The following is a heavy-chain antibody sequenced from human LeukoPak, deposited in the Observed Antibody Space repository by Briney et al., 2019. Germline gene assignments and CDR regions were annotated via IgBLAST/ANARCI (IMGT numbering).Heavy chain of an antibody. V-gene: IGHV4-59*01. CDR2: IYYSGIT. D-gene: IGHD3-22*01. J-gene: IGHJ4*02. Sequence: SETLSLTCTVSGGSISSYYWSWIRQPPGKGLEWIGYIYYSGITNYNPSLKSRVTIFVDTSKNQFSLKLSSVTAADTAVYYCARSEYYYDSSGFDYWGQGTLVTVSS. CDR3: ARSEYYYDSSGFDY. CDR1: GGSISSYY.